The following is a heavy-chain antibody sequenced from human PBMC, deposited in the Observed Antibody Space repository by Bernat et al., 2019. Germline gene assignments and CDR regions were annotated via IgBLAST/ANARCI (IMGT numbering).Heavy chain of an antibody. Sequence: ESGGGLVMSVGSLVLSFSCSGFTFSSSFLPSLPPSPFPFLSFLFFLPSPADGGTTVCFAPVKGRLTISSDDSQNMVYLQMNDLKTDDTALYYCPTTPPPRECNGDNCYDSWGQGALVTVSS. CDR1: GFTFSSSF. CDR3: PTTPPPRECNGDNCYDS. V-gene: IGHV3-15*01. D-gene: IGHD2-8*01. CDR2: LPSPADGGTT. J-gene: IGHJ4*02.